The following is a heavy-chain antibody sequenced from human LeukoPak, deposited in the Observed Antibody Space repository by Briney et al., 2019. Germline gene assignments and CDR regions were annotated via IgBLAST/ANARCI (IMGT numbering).Heavy chain of an antibody. D-gene: IGHD1-14*01. CDR2: IYYSGST. J-gene: IGHJ3*02. Sequence: PSETLSLTCTVSGGSISSISYYWGWIRQPPGKGLEWIGSIYYSGSTYYNPSLKSRVTISVDTSRNKFSLKLTSVTAADTAVYYCAREDSDNTDDAFDIWGQGTEVTVSS. CDR3: AREDSDNTDDAFDI. V-gene: IGHV4-39*02. CDR1: GGSISSISYY.